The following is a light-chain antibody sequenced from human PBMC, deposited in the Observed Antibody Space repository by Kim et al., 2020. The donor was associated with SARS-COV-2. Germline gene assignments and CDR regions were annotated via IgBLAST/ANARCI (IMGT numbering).Light chain of an antibody. J-gene: IGLJ3*02. V-gene: IGLV4-69*01. CDR3: QTWATGIQV. CDR2: NNSDGTH. Sequence: ASVRLTCIIGSKHTTYATAWHQQRPGKGPRFLLKNNSDGTHTKGDGIPERFSGFNSGAERYLIISSLHSEDEADYYCQTWATGIQVFGGGTQLTVL. CDR1: SKHTTYA.